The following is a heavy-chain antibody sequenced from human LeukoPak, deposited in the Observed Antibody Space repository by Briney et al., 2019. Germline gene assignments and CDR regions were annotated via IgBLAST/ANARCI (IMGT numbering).Heavy chain of an antibody. V-gene: IGHV3-7*01. CDR2: IKQDGSEK. J-gene: IGHJ4*02. D-gene: IGHD6-13*01. Sequence: GGSLRLSCAASGFTFSSYWMSWVRQAPGKGLEWVANIKQDGSEKYYVDSVKGRFTISRDNAKNSLYLQMNSLRAEDTAVYYCARTVAGGAAAGTVDYWGQGTLVTVSS. CDR1: GFTFSSYW. CDR3: ARTVAGGAAAGTVDY.